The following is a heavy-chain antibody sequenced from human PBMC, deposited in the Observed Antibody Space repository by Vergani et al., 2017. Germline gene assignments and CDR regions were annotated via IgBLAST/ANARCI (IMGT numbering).Heavy chain of an antibody. CDR1: GFTFGDYA. Sequence: EVQLVESGGGLVQPGRSLRLSCTASGFTFGDYAMSWVRQAPGKGLEWVGFIRSKAYGGTTEYAESVKGRFIISRDDSKSIAYLQMNSLKTEDTAVYNRTTDSPAAIVAPDYYYSYMDVWGKGTTVTVSS. CDR2: IRSKAYGGTT. V-gene: IGHV3-49*04. CDR3: TTDSPAAIVAPDYYYSYMDV. D-gene: IGHD2-2*01. J-gene: IGHJ6*03.